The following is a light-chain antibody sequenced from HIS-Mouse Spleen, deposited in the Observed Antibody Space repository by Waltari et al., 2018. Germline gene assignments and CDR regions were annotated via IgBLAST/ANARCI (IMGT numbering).Light chain of an antibody. Sequence: SCTGTSSDVGGYNYVSWYQQHPGKAPKLMIYDVSNRPSGVSNRFSGSKSGNTASLTISGLQAEDEADYYCSSYTSSSTLEVVFGGGTKLTVL. CDR3: SSYTSSSTLEVV. CDR2: DVS. CDR1: SSDVGGYNY. J-gene: IGLJ2*01. V-gene: IGLV2-14*03.